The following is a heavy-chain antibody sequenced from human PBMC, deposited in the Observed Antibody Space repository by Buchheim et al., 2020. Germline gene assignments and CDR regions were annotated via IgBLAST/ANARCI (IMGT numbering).Heavy chain of an antibody. CDR3: ARSQGVAVRTGGWWFDP. J-gene: IGHJ5*02. Sequence: QVQLVESGGGVVQPGRSLRLSCAASGFTFSSYGMHWVRQAPGKGLEWVAVIWYDGSNKYYADSVKGRFTISRDNSNNTLYLQMNSLRAEDTAVYYCARSQGVAVRTGGWWFDPWGQGTL. D-gene: IGHD6-19*01. CDR1: GFTFSSYG. V-gene: IGHV3-33*01. CDR2: IWYDGSNK.